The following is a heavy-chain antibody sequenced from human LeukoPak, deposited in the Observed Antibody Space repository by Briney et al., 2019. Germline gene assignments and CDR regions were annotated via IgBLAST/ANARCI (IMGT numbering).Heavy chain of an antibody. V-gene: IGHV4-38-2*02. CDR2: IYHSGST. J-gene: IGHJ3*02. D-gene: IGHD5-12*01. Sequence: SETLSLTCTVSGYSISSGYYWGWIRQPPGKGLEWIGSIYHSGSTYYNPSLKSRVTISVDTSKNQFSLKLSSVTAADTAVYYCAAGGATDAFDIWGQGTMVTVSS. CDR3: AAGGATDAFDI. CDR1: GYSISSGYY.